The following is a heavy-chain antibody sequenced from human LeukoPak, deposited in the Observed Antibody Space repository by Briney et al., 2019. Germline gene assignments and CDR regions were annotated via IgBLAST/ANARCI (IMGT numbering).Heavy chain of an antibody. J-gene: IGHJ4*02. CDR2: ISGSGGST. Sequence: GGSLRLSCAASGFTFSSYAMSWVRQAPGKGLEWVSAISGSGGSTYYADSVKGRFTISRDNSKNTLYLQMNSLRAEDTAVYYCAKDNCSGGSCDIDYWGQGTLVTVSS. CDR1: GFTFSSYA. V-gene: IGHV3-23*01. D-gene: IGHD2-15*01. CDR3: AKDNCSGGSCDIDY.